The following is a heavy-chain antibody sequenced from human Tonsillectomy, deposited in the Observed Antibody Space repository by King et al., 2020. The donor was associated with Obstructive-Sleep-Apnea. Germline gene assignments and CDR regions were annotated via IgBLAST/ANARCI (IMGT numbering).Heavy chain of an antibody. CDR3: ATLSYSSSWTDY. V-gene: IGHV3-30-3*01. D-gene: IGHD6-13*01. Sequence: VQLVESGGGVVQPGRSLRLSCAASGFTFSSYAMHWVRQAPGKGLEWVSVISNDGANKDYADSVKGRFTISRANSKNILYLQINNLRPEYTAVYYCATLSYSSSWTDYWGQGTLVTVSS. CDR1: GFTFSSYA. CDR2: ISNDGANK. J-gene: IGHJ4*02.